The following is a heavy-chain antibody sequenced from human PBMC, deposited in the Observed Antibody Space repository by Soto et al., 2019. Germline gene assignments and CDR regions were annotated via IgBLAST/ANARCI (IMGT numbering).Heavy chain of an antibody. CDR2: IYPGDSDT. J-gene: IGHJ6*02. CDR3: ARHAGTAAGVYGRDV. Sequence: PGESLKISCKGAGYSFTIYWIGWVRQIPGKGLEWMGIIYPGDSDTRYSPSFQGQVTISADKSISTAYLQWSSLKASDTAMYYCARHAGTAAGVYGRDVWGQGTTVTVYS. D-gene: IGHD6-13*01. CDR1: GYSFTIYW. V-gene: IGHV5-51*01.